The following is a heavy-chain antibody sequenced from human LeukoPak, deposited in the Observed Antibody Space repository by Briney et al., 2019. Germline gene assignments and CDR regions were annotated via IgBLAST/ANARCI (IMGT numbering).Heavy chain of an antibody. CDR2: IYYSGST. D-gene: IGHD3-3*01. CDR3: ARDLIAARTKALEGSDYYYGMDV. J-gene: IGHJ6*02. CDR1: GGSISSYY. Sequence: SETLSLTCTVSGGSISSYYWSWIRQPPRKGLEWIGYIYYSGSTNYNPSLKSRVTMSVDTSKNQFSLKLSSVTAADTAVYYCARDLIAARTKALEGSDYYYGMDVWGQGTTVTVSS. V-gene: IGHV4-59*12.